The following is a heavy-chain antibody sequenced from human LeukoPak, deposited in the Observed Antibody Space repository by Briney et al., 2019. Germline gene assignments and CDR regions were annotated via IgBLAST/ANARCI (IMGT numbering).Heavy chain of an antibody. CDR3: AREMVVTATGIFDY. D-gene: IGHD2-21*02. CDR1: GYTFTGYY. V-gene: IGHV1-2*02. CDR2: INPNSGGT. J-gene: IGHJ4*02. Sequence: ASVKVSCKASGYTFTGYYMHWVRQAPGQGLEWMGWINPNSGGTNYAQKFQGRVTMTRDTSISTAYMELSRLRSDDTAVYYCAREMVVTATGIFDYWGQGTLVTVSS.